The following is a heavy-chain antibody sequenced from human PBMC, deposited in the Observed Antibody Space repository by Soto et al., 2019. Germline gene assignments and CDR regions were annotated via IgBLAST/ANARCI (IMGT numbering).Heavy chain of an antibody. J-gene: IGHJ5*02. CDR3: AKGGIAVAGVHGGWFDP. D-gene: IGHD6-19*01. CDR2: ISGSGGST. CDR1: GFTVSSYA. V-gene: IGHV3-23*01. Sequence: EVQLLESGGGLVQPGGSLRLSCAAPGFTVSSYAMRWVRQAPGQRLEWVSAISGSGGSTYYADPVKGRFTISRGNSKNTLYLQMNGLRAEDTAVYYCAKGGIAVAGVHGGWFDPRGQGTLVTLSS.